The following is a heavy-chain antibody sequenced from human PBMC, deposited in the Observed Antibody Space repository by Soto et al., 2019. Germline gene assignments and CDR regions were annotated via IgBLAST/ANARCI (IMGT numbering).Heavy chain of an antibody. CDR1: GFTFSRSA. J-gene: IGHJ4*02. Sequence: EVQLVESGGGLVKPVVSLRLSCTASGFTFSRSAMNWVRQAPGKGLEWVSSVSSDSAYIYYADSVKGRLTISRDNAENSLYLQMNNLRAEDTAVYYCARDRGGGALDYWGQGTLVTVSS. CDR2: VSSDSAYI. CDR3: ARDRGGGALDY. D-gene: IGHD3-10*01. V-gene: IGHV3-21*01.